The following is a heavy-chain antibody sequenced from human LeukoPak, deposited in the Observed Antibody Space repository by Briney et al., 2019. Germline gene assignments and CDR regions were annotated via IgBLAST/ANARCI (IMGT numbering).Heavy chain of an antibody. Sequence: PSETLSLTCTVSGGSISSYYWSWIRQPPGKGLEWIGYIYYSGSTNYNPSLKSRVTISVETSKNQFSLKLSSVTAADTAVYYCARGKTSQNIVTRKTYNWFDPWGQGTLVTVSS. CDR3: ARGKTSQNIVTRKTYNWFDP. CDR1: GGSISSYY. D-gene: IGHD2/OR15-2a*01. V-gene: IGHV4-59*01. J-gene: IGHJ5*02. CDR2: IYYSGST.